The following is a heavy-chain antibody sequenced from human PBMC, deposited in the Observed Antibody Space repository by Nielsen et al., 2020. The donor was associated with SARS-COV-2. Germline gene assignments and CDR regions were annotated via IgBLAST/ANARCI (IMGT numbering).Heavy chain of an antibody. D-gene: IGHD1-26*01. CDR2: IGSSGATV. V-gene: IGHV3-48*03. Sequence: GGSLRLSCTASGLPFSDYEMNWVRQAPGKGPEWVSHIGSSGATVYYGGSVEGRFTISRDNAENSLSLQMNSLRAEDTAVYYCARAGATRWYSYYAMDVWGHGTTVTVSS. CDR1: GLPFSDYE. J-gene: IGHJ6*02. CDR3: ARAGATRWYSYYAMDV.